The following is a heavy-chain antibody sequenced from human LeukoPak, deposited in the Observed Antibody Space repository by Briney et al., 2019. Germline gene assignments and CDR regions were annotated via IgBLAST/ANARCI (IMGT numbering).Heavy chain of an antibody. CDR1: GFTFSSYA. D-gene: IGHD3-10*01. Sequence: PGGSLRLSCAASGFTFSSYAMHWVRQAPGKGLEWVAVISYDGSNKYYADSVKGRFTISRDNSKNTLYLQMNSLRAEDTAVYYCARDTPYGSGSYPDYWGQGTLVTVSS. V-gene: IGHV3-30-3*01. J-gene: IGHJ4*02. CDR3: ARDTPYGSGSYPDY. CDR2: ISYDGSNK.